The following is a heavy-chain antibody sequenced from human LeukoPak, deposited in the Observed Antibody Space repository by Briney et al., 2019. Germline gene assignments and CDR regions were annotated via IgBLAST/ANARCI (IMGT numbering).Heavy chain of an antibody. V-gene: IGHV3-7*03. CDR3: AKDRQYYYGSGSLSY. Sequence: GGSLRLSCAASGFTFSTYWMTWVRQAPGKGLEWVANIKQDGSETHFVDSVKGRFTISRDNAKNSLYLQMNSLRAEDTALYYCAKDRQYYYGSGSLSYWGQGTLVTVSS. J-gene: IGHJ4*02. D-gene: IGHD3-10*01. CDR1: GFTFSTYW. CDR2: IKQDGSET.